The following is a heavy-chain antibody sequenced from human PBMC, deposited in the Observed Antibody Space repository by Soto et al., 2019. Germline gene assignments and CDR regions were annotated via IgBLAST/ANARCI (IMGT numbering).Heavy chain of an antibody. V-gene: IGHV1-2*02. D-gene: IGHD6-13*01. CDR2: INPNSGDP. Sequence: QVQLVQSGAEVKKPGASVTVSCKASGYTLSDYYIQWVRQAPGQGLEWMGWINPNSGDPNYAQKFQGRGTMSRDTSINTAYMELWWLRSEDTAVYYCTREGGGIAAAGAGNDAFDIWGQGTKVTVSS. CDR3: TREGGGIAAAGAGNDAFDI. J-gene: IGHJ3*02. CDR1: GYTLSDYY.